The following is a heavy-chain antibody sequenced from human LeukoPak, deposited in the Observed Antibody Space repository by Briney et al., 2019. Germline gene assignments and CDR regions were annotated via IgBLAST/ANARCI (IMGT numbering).Heavy chain of an antibody. CDR1: GFTFSSYA. CDR3: AKIGDWNYAVDYLDF. V-gene: IGHV3-23*01. Sequence: GSLRLSCAASGFTFSSYAMTWVRQAPGKGLEWVSAITSSGDSTHYADSVRGRFTISRDKSKNTLYLQMNSLRAEDTAIYYCAKIGDWNYAVDYLDFWGQGTLVTVSS. CDR2: ITSSGDST. D-gene: IGHD1-7*01. J-gene: IGHJ4*02.